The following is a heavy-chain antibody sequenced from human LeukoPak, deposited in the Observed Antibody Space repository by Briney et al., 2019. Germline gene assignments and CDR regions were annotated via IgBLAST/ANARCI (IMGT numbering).Heavy chain of an antibody. V-gene: IGHV3-9*01. CDR3: AKDFAYGSGILDAFDI. CDR1: GFTFDDYA. J-gene: IGHJ3*02. CDR2: ISWNSGSI. D-gene: IGHD3-10*01. Sequence: GGSLRLSCAASGFTFDDYAMHWVRQAPGKGLEWVSGISWNSGSIGYADSVKGRFTISRDNAKNSLYLQMNSLRAEDTALYYCAKDFAYGSGILDAFDIWGQGTMVTVSS.